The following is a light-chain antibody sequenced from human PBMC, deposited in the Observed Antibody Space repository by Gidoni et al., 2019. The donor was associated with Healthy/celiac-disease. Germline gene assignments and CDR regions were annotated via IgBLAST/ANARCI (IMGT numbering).Light chain of an antibody. J-gene: IGKJ1*01. CDR2: LGS. Sequence: DIVMTQYPLSLPGTPGEPASISCMSSQSLLHSNGYNYLDWYLQKPGKSPQLLIYLGSNRASGVPDRFSGSGSGTEFTLKISRVESEDVGVYYCMQALQTPRTFGQGTKVEIK. CDR3: MQALQTPRT. V-gene: IGKV2-28*01. CDR1: QSLLHSNGYNY.